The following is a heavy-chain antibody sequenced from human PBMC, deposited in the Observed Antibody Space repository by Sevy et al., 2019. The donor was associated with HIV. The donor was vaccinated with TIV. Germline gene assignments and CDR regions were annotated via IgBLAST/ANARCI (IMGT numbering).Heavy chain of an antibody. CDR3: AKVRTIVVVPAAIYFDY. CDR2: ISGSGGST. CDR1: VFTFSSYA. Sequence: GGSLRLSCAASVFTFSSYAMSWVRQAPGKGLEWVSAISGSGGSTYYADSVKGRFTISRDNSKNTLYLQMNSLRAEDTAVYYCAKVRTIVVVPAAIYFDYWGQGTLVTVSS. V-gene: IGHV3-23*01. J-gene: IGHJ4*02. D-gene: IGHD2-2*01.